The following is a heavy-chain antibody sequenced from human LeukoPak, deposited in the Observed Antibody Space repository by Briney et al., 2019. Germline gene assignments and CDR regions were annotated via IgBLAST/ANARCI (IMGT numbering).Heavy chain of an antibody. CDR3: ATEYVRTHYFDW. V-gene: IGHV1-46*02. Sequence: ASVKVSCKASGYNLNTYHMHWVRQAPGQGLEWMGIITSTGTTTICAQKFQGRVTMTRDTSTSTVYMDLSSLRSDDTAVYYCATEYVRTHYFDWWGQGTLVAVSS. J-gene: IGHJ4*02. CDR2: ITSTGTTT. D-gene: IGHD3-16*01. CDR1: GYNLNTYH.